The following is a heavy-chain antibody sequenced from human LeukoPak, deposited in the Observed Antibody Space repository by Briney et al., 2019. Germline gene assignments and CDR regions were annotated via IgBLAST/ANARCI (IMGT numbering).Heavy chain of an antibody. CDR3: ARDRGNWNADADAFDI. J-gene: IGHJ3*02. CDR1: GFTFSSYS. D-gene: IGHD1-20*01. CDR2: ISSSSSYI. Sequence: NTGGSLRLSCAASGFTFSSYSMNWVRQAPGKGLEWVSSISSSSSYIYYADSVKGRFTISRDNAKNSLYLQMNSLRAEDTAVYYCARDRGNWNADADAFDIWGQGTMVTVSS. V-gene: IGHV3-21*01.